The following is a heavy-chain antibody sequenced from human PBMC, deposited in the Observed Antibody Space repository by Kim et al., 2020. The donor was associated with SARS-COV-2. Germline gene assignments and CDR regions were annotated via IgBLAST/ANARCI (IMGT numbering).Heavy chain of an antibody. V-gene: IGHV4-4*02. Sequence: GSTTSNPSLKSRGTIAVDKSKNQFSLKLSSVTAADTAVYYCASATDSSNYWGQGTLVTVSS. CDR3: ASATDSSNY. J-gene: IGHJ4*02. CDR2: GST. D-gene: IGHD6-13*01.